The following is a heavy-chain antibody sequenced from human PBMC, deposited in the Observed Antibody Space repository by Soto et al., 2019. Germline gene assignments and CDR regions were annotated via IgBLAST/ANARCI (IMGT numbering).Heavy chain of an antibody. CDR3: ARGVYGSGNYYTGPSAFDI. CDR1: GGTLSDHG. CDR2: TIPVFNTA. J-gene: IGHJ3*02. V-gene: IGHV1-69*06. Sequence: QVQLEQSGAEVKKPGSSVKVSCKASGGTLSDHGVAWLRQAPGQGLEWMGGTIPVFNTAKYAQKFQGRVTVPADKFTHRAYMELSSLRSEDTAFYFCARGVYGSGNYYTGPSAFDIWGQGTMVIVSS. D-gene: IGHD3-10*01.